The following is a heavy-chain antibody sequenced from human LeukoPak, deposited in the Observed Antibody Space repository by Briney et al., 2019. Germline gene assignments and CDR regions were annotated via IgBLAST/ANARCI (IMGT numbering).Heavy chain of an antibody. D-gene: IGHD3-10*01. CDR2: IFHSGST. CDR1: GYSISSGYY. V-gene: IGHV4-38-2*01. CDR3: ARRAYGSGSFNRYHFDY. Sequence: PSETLSLTCAVSGYSISSGYYWGWIRQPPGKGLEWIGSIFHSGSTYYNPSLKSRVTMSVDTSKNQFSLKLSSVTAADTAVYYCARRAYGSGSFNRYHFDYWGQGTLVAVSS. J-gene: IGHJ4*02.